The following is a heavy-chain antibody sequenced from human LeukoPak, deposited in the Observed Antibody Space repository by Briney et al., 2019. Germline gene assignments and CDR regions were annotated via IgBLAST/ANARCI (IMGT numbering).Heavy chain of an antibody. CDR1: GFTFSRYG. CDR2: ISYDGSNK. J-gene: IGHJ4*02. Sequence: GGSLRLSCAASGFTFSRYGMHWVRQAPGKGLVWVAVISYDGSNKYYADPVKGRFTISRDNSKNTLYLQMNSLRAEDTAVFYWAKDRAVTGTSPLGYWGQGTLVTVSS. CDR3: AKDRAVTGTSPLGY. D-gene: IGHD1-20*01. V-gene: IGHV3-30*18.